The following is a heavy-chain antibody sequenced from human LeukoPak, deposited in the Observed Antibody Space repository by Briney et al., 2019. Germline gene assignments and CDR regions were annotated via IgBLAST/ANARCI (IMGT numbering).Heavy chain of an antibody. Sequence: ASVKVSCKASGYTFTGYYMHWVRQAPGQGLEWMGWINPNSGGTNYAQKFQGRVTMTRDTSISTAYMELSRLRPDDTAVYYCATIVVVPAAIPFDYWGQGTLVTVSS. V-gene: IGHV1-2*02. D-gene: IGHD2-2*02. J-gene: IGHJ4*02. CDR3: ATIVVVPAAIPFDY. CDR2: INPNSGGT. CDR1: GYTFTGYY.